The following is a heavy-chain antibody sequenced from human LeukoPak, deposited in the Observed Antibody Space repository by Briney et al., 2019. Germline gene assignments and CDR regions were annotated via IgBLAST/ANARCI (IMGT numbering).Heavy chain of an antibody. Sequence: ASVKVSCKASGYTFTAYYMYWVRQAPGQGLECMGRINPNSGGTNYAQKFQGRVTMTRDTSISTAYMELSRLRSDDTAVYYCTTSSEGGYSYGSDIDYWGQGTLVTVSS. CDR2: INPNSGGT. V-gene: IGHV1-2*06. D-gene: IGHD5-18*01. CDR3: TTSSEGGYSYGSDIDY. CDR1: GYTFTAYY. J-gene: IGHJ4*02.